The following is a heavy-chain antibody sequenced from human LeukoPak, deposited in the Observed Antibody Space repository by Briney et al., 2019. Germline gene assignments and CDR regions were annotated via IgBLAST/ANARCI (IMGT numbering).Heavy chain of an antibody. Sequence: GGSLRLSCAASGLTFSSYWMYWVRQAPGKGLVWVSRINNDGSSTSYADSVKGRFTISRDNAKNTLYLQMNSLRADDTAVYYCSREVGYYFYYMDVWGKGTTVTVSS. CDR3: SREVGYYFYYMDV. CDR1: GLTFSSYW. D-gene: IGHD3-10*01. J-gene: IGHJ6*03. V-gene: IGHV3-74*01. CDR2: INNDGSST.